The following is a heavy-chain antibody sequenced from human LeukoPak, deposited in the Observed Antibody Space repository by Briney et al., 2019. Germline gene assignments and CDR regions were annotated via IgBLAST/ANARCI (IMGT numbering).Heavy chain of an antibody. V-gene: IGHV3-74*01. Sequence: GGSLGLSCAASGFTFSSYWIHWVRQGSGEGLVWVSHVNSDGNSATYADSVKGRFTISRDNAKNTVYLQMNSLRAEDAGVYYCGRGGVGCFDFWGQGARVTVSS. CDR1: GFTFSSYW. D-gene: IGHD6-19*01. J-gene: IGHJ4*02. CDR3: GRGGVGCFDF. CDR2: VNSDGNSA.